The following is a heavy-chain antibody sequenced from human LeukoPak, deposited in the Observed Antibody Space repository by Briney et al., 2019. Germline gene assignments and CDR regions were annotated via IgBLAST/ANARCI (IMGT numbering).Heavy chain of an antibody. Sequence: GGSLRLSCAASGFTFNIYWMTWVRQAPGKGLEWVANLSPDGSEKYYVDSVKGRFTISRDNAKNSLYLQMSSLRAEDTAVYYCARGDVAYAESAYWGQGTLVTVSS. CDR2: LSPDGSEK. V-gene: IGHV3-7*04. CDR1: GFTFNIYW. CDR3: ARGDVAYAESAY. J-gene: IGHJ4*02. D-gene: IGHD3-10*02.